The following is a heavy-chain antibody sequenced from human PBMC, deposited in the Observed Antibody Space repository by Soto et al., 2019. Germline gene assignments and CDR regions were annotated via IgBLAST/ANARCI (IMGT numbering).Heavy chain of an antibody. J-gene: IGHJ4*02. V-gene: IGHV3-21*01. Sequence: EVQLVESGGGLVKPGGSLRLSCAVSGFTFRSYSMNWVRQAPGKGLEWVSSISSSSSYMYYADSVKGRFTVSRDNAKNSLHLQMYSMRAEDTAVYYCAREVNGYCSGDSCYPGAYYFDYWGQGTLVTVSS. CDR3: AREVNGYCSGDSCYPGAYYFDY. CDR1: GFTFRSYS. CDR2: ISSSSSYM. D-gene: IGHD2-15*01.